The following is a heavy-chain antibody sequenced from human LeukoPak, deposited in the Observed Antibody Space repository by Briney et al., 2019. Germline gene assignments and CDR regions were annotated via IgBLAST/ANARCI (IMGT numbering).Heavy chain of an antibody. D-gene: IGHD3-22*01. CDR3: ARDHLASSGYLNWFDP. Sequence: ASVKVSCKASGYTFSRYYMHWVRQAPGQGLEWMGIINPSGGSTSYAQKFQGRVTMTRDMSTSTVYMELSGLRSEDTAVYYCARDHLASSGYLNWFDPWGQGTLVTVAS. CDR1: GYTFSRYY. CDR2: INPSGGST. J-gene: IGHJ5*02. V-gene: IGHV1-46*01.